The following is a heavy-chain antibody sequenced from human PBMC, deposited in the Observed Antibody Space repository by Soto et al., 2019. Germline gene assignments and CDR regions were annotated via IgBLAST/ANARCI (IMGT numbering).Heavy chain of an antibody. CDR1: GVSISSNIYY. J-gene: IGHJ4*02. Sequence: SETLSLTCTVSGVSISSNIYYWGWIRQPPGKGLEWIGNIHYSGSTYYDSSLKSRVTITVDTSKNQFSLKLSSVTAADTSVYYCASQHYYDSSGYYVVYWGQGTLVTVS. CDR2: IHYSGST. CDR3: ASQHYYDSSGYYVVY. D-gene: IGHD3-22*01. V-gene: IGHV4-39*01.